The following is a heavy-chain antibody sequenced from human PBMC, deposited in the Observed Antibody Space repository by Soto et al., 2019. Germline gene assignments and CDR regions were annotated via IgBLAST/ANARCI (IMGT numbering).Heavy chain of an antibody. V-gene: IGHV4-39*01. CDR1: GGSISRSSYY. J-gene: IGHJ1*01. Sequence: QLQLQESGPGLVKPSETLSLTCTVSGGSISRSSYYWGWIRQPPGKGLEWIGSIYYSGSTYYNPSLNSRVPISVDTSKNQFALTLSSVTASDTAVYYCASPPAVPGTWGFWGQGTLVTVSS. D-gene: IGHD6-19*01. CDR3: ASPPAVPGTWGF. CDR2: IYYSGST.